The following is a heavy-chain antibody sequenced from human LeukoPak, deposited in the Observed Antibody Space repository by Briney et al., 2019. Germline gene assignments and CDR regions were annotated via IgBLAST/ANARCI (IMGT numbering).Heavy chain of an antibody. D-gene: IGHD3-16*01. Sequence: GGSLRLSCAASGFTFSSYWMSWVRQAPGKGLEWVANIKQDGSEKYYVDSVKGRFTISRDNAKNSLYLQMNSLRAEDTAVYYCARVRRYVWGSYDFDYWGQGTLVTVSS. J-gene: IGHJ4*02. CDR3: ARVRRYVWGSYDFDY. CDR2: IKQDGSEK. V-gene: IGHV3-7*01. CDR1: GFTFSSYW.